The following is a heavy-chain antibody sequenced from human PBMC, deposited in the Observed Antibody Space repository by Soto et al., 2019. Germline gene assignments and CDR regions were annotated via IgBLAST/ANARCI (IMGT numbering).Heavy chain of an antibody. Sequence: QLQLQESGSGLVKPSQTLSLTCAVSGGSISSGGYSWSWIRQPPGKGLEWIGYIYHSGSTYCNTYLISQVNVSVDRSKNQFSLKLSSVTAAHTAVYYCARVAAMGAVAVDYWGQGTLITVSS. CDR1: GGSISSGGYS. CDR2: IYHSGST. V-gene: IGHV4-30-2*01. D-gene: IGHD6-19*01. CDR3: ARVAAMGAVAVDY. J-gene: IGHJ4*02.